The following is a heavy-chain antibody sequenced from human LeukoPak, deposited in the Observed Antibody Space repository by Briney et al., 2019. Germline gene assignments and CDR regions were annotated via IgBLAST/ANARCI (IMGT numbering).Heavy chain of an antibody. V-gene: IGHV1-2*02. CDR2: INPNSGAT. J-gene: IGHJ4*02. CDR1: GYTFTDHY. Sequence: GASVKVSCKASGYTFTDHYIHWVRQAPGQGLAWMGWINPNSGATNYAQKFQGRVTMTRDTSVSTAYMELSRLRSDDTAVYYCARSKNPARGGYYFDYWGQGTLVTVSS. D-gene: IGHD6-25*01. CDR3: ARSKNPARGGYYFDY.